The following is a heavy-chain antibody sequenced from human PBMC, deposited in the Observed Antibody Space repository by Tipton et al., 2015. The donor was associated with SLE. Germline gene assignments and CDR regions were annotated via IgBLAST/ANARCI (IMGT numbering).Heavy chain of an antibody. CDR2: VYYTGNT. Sequence: TLSLTCIVSGDSISSTSYYWGWIRQPPGKGLEWVGTVYYTGNTFYNPSLESRVTISADTSKNQFSLRLTSVTAADTAVYYCARDQVGMGDFDSWGPGTLVTVSS. D-gene: IGHD2-21*01. CDR3: ARDQVGMGDFDS. V-gene: IGHV4-39*07. CDR1: GDSISSTSYY. J-gene: IGHJ4*02.